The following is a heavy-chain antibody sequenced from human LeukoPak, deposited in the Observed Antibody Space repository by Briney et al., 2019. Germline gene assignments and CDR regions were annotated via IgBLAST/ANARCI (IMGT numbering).Heavy chain of an antibody. D-gene: IGHD6-13*01. CDR1: GFTFSSYW. J-gene: IGHJ4*02. CDR2: INSDGSST. V-gene: IGHV3-74*01. CDR3: ARDIAYSSSWYSGLGYFDY. Sequence: PGGSLRLSCAASGFTFSSYWMHWVRQAPGKGLVWVSRINSDGSSTSYADSVKGRFTISRDNAKNTLYLQMNSLRAEDTAVYYCARDIAYSSSWYSGLGYFDYWGQGTLVTVSS.